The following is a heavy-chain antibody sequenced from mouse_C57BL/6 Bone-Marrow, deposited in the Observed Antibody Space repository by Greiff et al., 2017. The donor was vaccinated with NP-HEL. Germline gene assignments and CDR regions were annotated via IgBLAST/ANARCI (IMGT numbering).Heavy chain of an antibody. Sequence: QVQLKESGPGLVAPSQSLSITCTVSGFSLTSYGVDWVRQPPGTGLEWLGVIWGGGSTNYNSALMSRLSISKDNAKCQVFVKMNILQTDVTAIYYCARASLYYGWGFAYWGQGTLVTVSA. V-gene: IGHV2-9*01. J-gene: IGHJ3*01. CDR2: IWGGGST. D-gene: IGHD2-1*01. CDR1: GFSLTSYG. CDR3: ARASLYYGWGFAY.